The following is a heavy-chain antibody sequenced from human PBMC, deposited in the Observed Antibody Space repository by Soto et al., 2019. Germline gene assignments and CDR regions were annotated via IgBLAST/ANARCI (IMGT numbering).Heavy chain of an antibody. Sequence: EVQLVESGGDLVQPGGSLRLSCAASGFIFSDYTMTWVRQAPGRGREFVSHISSSGGAIFYAESGKGLFTVSRDNAKNSLYLQMNSLRDEDTAVYFCARDHGGSTWFVGVYYFFGMDVWGQGTAVTVSS. J-gene: IGHJ6*02. D-gene: IGHD6-13*01. CDR2: ISSSGGAI. CDR3: ARDHGGSTWFVGVYYFFGMDV. V-gene: IGHV3-48*02. CDR1: GFIFSDYT.